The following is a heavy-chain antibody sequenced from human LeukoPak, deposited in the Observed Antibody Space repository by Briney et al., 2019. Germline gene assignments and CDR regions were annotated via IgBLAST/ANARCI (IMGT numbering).Heavy chain of an antibody. Sequence: SETLSLTCTVSGGSISSYYWSWIRQPPGKGLEWIGYIYYSGSTNYNPSLKSRVTISVDTSKNQFSLKLSSVTAADTAVYYCAASYSSGWYAEDYWGQGTLVTVSS. CDR1: GGSISSYY. V-gene: IGHV4-59*01. CDR2: IYYSGST. J-gene: IGHJ4*02. CDR3: AASYSSGWYAEDY. D-gene: IGHD6-19*01.